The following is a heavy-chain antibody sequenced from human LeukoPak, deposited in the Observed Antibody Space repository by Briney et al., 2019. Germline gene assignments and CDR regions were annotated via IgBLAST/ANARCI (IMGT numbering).Heavy chain of an antibody. CDR1: GYTFTSYG. Sequence: ASVKVSCKASGYTFTSYGISWVRQAPGQGLEWMGWISAYNGNTNYAQKLQGRVTMTTDTSTSTAYMELRSLRSDDTAVYYCARDQSGSYRNGYYYYYMDVWGKGTTVTISS. D-gene: IGHD1-26*01. CDR2: ISAYNGNT. V-gene: IGHV1-18*01. CDR3: ARDQSGSYRNGYYYYYMDV. J-gene: IGHJ6*03.